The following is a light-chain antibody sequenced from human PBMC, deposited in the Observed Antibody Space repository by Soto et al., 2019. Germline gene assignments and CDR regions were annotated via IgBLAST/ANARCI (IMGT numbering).Light chain of an antibody. CDR2: VAS. V-gene: IGKV3-20*01. J-gene: IGKJ3*01. CDR1: QSVSSSY. CDR3: QQYGSSPFT. Sequence: EIVLTQSPGTLSLSPGERATLSCRASQSVSSSYLAWYQQKPGQAPRLLIYVASSRATGIPDRFSGSGSGTDFTLTISRLEPEDFEVYYGQQYGSSPFTFGPGTKVDIK.